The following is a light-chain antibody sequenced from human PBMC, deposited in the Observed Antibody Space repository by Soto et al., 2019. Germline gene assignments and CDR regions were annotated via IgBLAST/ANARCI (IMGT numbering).Light chain of an antibody. Sequence: DLQMTQSPSSLSASVGDRVTITCRASQSISSYLNWYQQKPGKAPKLLIYAASSLQSGVPSRFSGSGSGTDFTLTISSLQPEDFATYDCQQSYSTPPAFGQGTRLEIK. J-gene: IGKJ5*01. CDR2: AAS. V-gene: IGKV1-39*01. CDR3: QQSYSTPPA. CDR1: QSISSY.